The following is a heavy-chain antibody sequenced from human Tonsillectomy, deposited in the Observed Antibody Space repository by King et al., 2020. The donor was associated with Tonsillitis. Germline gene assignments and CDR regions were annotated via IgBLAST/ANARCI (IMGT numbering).Heavy chain of an antibody. Sequence: VTLKESGPVLVRPTETLTLTCTVSGFSLTNTTMGVSWIRQPPGKALEWLAHIFSNDRKSYNTSLKTRVTLSKDPSKSQVALTMTNMDPVDTGTYYCARVRSIDKWNDLNAWVLFDYWGQGSLVTVSS. D-gene: IGHD1-1*01. CDR2: IFSNDRK. V-gene: IGHV2-26*01. CDR3: ARVRSIDKWNDLNAWVLFDY. J-gene: IGHJ4*02. CDR1: GFSLTNTTMG.